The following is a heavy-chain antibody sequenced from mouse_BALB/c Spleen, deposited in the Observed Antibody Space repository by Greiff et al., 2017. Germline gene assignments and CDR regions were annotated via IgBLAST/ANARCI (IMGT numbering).Heavy chain of an antibody. D-gene: IGHD2-2*01. CDR2: IWAGGST. CDR1: GFSLTSYG. J-gene: IGHJ2*01. V-gene: IGHV2-9*02. Sequence: QVQLKESGPGLVAPSQSLSITCTVSGFSLTSYGVHWVRQPPGKGLEWLGVIWAGGSTNYNSALMSRLSISKDNSKSQVFLKMNSLQTDDTAMYYCARDRAWGYDLDYWGQGTTLTVSS. CDR3: ARDRAWGYDLDY.